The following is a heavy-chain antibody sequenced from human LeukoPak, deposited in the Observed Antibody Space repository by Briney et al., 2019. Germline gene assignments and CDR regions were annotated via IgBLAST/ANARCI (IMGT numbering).Heavy chain of an antibody. CDR2: INPNSGGT. D-gene: IGHD6-13*01. J-gene: IGHJ4*02. CDR1: GYTFTGYY. Sequence: ASVKVSCKASGYTFTGYYVHWVRQAPGQGLEWMGRINPNSGGTNYAQKFQGWVTMTRDTSISTAYMELSRLRSDDTAVYYCARDEGSSSWYYYFDYWGQGTLVTVSS. CDR3: ARDEGSSSWYYYFDY. V-gene: IGHV1-2*04.